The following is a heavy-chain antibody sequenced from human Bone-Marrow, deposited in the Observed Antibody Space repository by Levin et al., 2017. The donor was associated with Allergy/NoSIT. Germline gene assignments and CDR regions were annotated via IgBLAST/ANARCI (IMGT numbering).Heavy chain of an antibody. CDR3: ANLWMTLVVADY. Sequence: GGSLRLSCVASGFDFSTYPMSWVRQAPGKGLEWVSGTNRNGDITEYADSVRGRFTISRDNSKNTLYLQMNSLRAEDTALYFCANLWMTLVVADYWGRGTLVRVSS. CDR1: GFDFSTYP. J-gene: IGHJ4*02. CDR2: TNRNGDIT. V-gene: IGHV3-23*01. D-gene: IGHD2-8*02.